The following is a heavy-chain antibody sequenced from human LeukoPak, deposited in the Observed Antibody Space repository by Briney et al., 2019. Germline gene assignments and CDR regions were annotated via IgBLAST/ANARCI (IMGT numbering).Heavy chain of an antibody. V-gene: IGHV4-31*03. J-gene: IGHJ5*02. D-gene: IGHD3-16*01. CDR3: ARDARGTGSNVWGSYRLDWFDP. CDR1: GGSISSGGYY. Sequence: SQTLSLTCTVSGGSISSGGYYWSWIRQHPGKGLEWIGYIYYSGSTYYNPSLKSRVTISVDTSKNQFSLKLSSVTAADTAVCYCARDARGTGSNVWGSYRLDWFDPWGQGTLVTVSS. CDR2: IYYSGST.